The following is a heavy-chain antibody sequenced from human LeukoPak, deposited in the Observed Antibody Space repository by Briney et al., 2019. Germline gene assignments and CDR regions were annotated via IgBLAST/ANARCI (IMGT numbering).Heavy chain of an antibody. D-gene: IGHD2-15*01. Sequence: SETLSLTCAVYGGSFSGYYWSWIRQPPGKGLEWIGEINHSGSTNYNPSLKSRVTISVDTSKNQFSLKVNSVTAADTAVYYCARDQTPFYWGQGSLVTVSS. CDR2: INHSGST. CDR1: GGSFSGYY. J-gene: IGHJ4*02. CDR3: ARDQTPFY. V-gene: IGHV4-34*01.